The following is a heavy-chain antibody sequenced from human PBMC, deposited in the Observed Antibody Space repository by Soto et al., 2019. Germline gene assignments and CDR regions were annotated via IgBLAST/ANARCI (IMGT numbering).Heavy chain of an antibody. CDR2: ISYDGSNK. Sequence: GGSLRLSCAASGFTFSSYGMHWVRQAPGKGLEWVAVISYDGSNKYYADPVKGRFTISRDNSKNTLYLQMNSLRAEDTAVYYCAKTHYSSWPNYYYGMDVWGQGTTVTVSS. D-gene: IGHD6-13*01. J-gene: IGHJ6*02. CDR3: AKTHYSSWPNYYYGMDV. V-gene: IGHV3-30*18. CDR1: GFTFSSYG.